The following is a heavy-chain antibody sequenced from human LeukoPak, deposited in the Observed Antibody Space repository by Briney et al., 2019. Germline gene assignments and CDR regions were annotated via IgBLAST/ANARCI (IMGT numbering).Heavy chain of an antibody. CDR1: GGSLSSGDYY. V-gene: IGHV4-30-4*08. Sequence: PSETLSLTCTVSGGSLSSGDYYWSWIRQPPGKGLEWISYIYYSGSTYYNPSLKSRVTISVDTSKNQFSLKLSSVTAADTAVYYCARSCRDGYNYGLRYWGQGTLVTVSS. CDR3: ARSCRDGYNYGLRY. D-gene: IGHD5-24*01. CDR2: IYYSGST. J-gene: IGHJ4*02.